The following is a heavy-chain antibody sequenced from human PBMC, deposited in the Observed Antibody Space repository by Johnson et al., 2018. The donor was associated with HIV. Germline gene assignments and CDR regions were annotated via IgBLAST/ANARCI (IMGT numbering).Heavy chain of an antibody. CDR1: GFTFSSYA. V-gene: IGHV3-23*04. Sequence: VQLVESGGGLVQPGGSLRLSCAASGFTFSSYAMSWVRQAPGKGLEWVSAISGSGGSTYYSDSVKGRFTISRDNSKNTLYLQMNSLRAEDTAVYYCARALGLEVCAFDIWGQGTMVTVSS. CDR2: ISGSGGST. CDR3: ARALGLEVCAFDI. J-gene: IGHJ3*02. D-gene: IGHD2-8*01.